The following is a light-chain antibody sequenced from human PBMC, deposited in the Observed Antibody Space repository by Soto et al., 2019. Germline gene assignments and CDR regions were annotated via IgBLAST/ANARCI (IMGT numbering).Light chain of an antibody. CDR2: SVF. J-gene: IGKJ5*01. CDR1: QDISGY. V-gene: IGKV1-27*01. Sequence: DIQMTQSPSSLSASVGDRVTITCRASQDISGYLAWYQQKPGKVPKLLIYSVFTLQSGVQSRFSGRGSGTEFTLTISSLQPEDVATYYCQKFNTAPLTFGQGTRLEIK. CDR3: QKFNTAPLT.